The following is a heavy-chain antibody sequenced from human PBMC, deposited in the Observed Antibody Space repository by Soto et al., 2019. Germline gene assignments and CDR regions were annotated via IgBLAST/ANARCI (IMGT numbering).Heavy chain of an antibody. CDR3: ARDRHHTFFDP. J-gene: IGHJ5*02. CDR1: GASMSSGGYY. D-gene: IGHD6-6*01. CDR2: IYYSGST. Sequence: QVQLQESGPGLVKPSQTLSLTCTVSGASMSSGGYYWTWIRQSPGKGLEWIGYIYYSGSTYYNPSLEXRXAXPXXTSRGQFSLTLPSVTAADTAIYYCARDRHHTFFDPWGQGTLVTVSS. V-gene: IGHV4-31*03.